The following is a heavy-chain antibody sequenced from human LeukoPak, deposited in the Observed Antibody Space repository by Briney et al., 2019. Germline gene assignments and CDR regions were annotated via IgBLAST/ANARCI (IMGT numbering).Heavy chain of an antibody. V-gene: IGHV4-34*01. CDR3: ARGEDIVVVPAAIRHWFDP. CDR1: GFTFSSYG. CDR2: INHSGST. D-gene: IGHD2-2*01. Sequence: GSLRLSCAASGFTFSSYGMNWVRQPPGKGLEWIGEINHSGSTNYNPSLKSRVTISVDTSKNQFSLKLSSVTAADTAVYYCARGEDIVVVPAAIRHWFDPWGQGTLVTVSS. J-gene: IGHJ5*02.